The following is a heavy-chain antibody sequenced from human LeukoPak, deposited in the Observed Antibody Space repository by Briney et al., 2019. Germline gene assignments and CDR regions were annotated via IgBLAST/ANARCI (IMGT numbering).Heavy chain of an antibody. D-gene: IGHD4-17*01. CDR2: ISSSSSTI. CDR3: AKDRSYGDWFDP. V-gene: IGHV3-48*01. J-gene: IGHJ5*02. Sequence: GGTLRLSCAASGVTFSSYSMSWVRQAPGKGLEWVSYISSSSSTIYYADSVKGRLTISRDKAKNPLYLKMISLRAEDTAVYYCAKDRSYGDWFDPWGKGTLVTVSS. CDR1: GVTFSSYS.